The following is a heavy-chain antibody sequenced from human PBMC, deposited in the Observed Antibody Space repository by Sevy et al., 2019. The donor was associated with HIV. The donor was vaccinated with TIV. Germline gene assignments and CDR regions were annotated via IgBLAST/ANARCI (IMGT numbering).Heavy chain of an antibody. CDR1: GFTLSDYA. J-gene: IGHJ6*02. D-gene: IGHD3-10*01. CDR3: ARDEGMEVIGSIYKYHFYGFDV. V-gene: IGHV3-11*01. Sequence: GGSLRLSCAASGFTLSDYAMSWIRQTPGKGLEWIAFVSRTRNFMYYADSVRGRFTISRDNAKDSLYLQMNSLRADDTAVYYCARDEGMEVIGSIYKYHFYGFDVWGLGTTVTVSS. CDR2: VSRTRNFM.